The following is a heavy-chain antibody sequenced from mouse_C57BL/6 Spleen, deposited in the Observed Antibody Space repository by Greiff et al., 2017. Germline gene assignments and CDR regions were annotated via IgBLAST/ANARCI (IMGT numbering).Heavy chain of an antibody. CDR1: GYTFTSYW. Sequence: VQLQQPGAELVKPGASVKMSCKASGYTFTSYWITWVKQRPGQGLEWIGDIYPGSGSTNYNEKFKSKATLTVDTSSSTAYMQLSSLTSEDSAVYYCAREGAYYSNPFAYWGQGTLVTVSA. CDR2: IYPGSGST. V-gene: IGHV1-55*01. J-gene: IGHJ3*01. CDR3: AREGAYYSNPFAY. D-gene: IGHD2-5*01.